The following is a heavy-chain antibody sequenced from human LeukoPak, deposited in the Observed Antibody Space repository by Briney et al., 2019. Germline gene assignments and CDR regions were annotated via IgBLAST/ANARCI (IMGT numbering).Heavy chain of an antibody. J-gene: IGHJ4*02. CDR1: GFTFSSNS. CDR2: ISSSSSYI. D-gene: IGHD3-16*01. Sequence: AGGSLRHSCAASGFTFSSNSMNWVRQAPGKGLEWVSSISSSSSYIYYADSVKGRFTISRENAKNSLYLQMNSLRAEDTAVYYCASLGGGNRNSWGQGTLVTVSS. CDR3: ASLGGGNRNS. V-gene: IGHV3-21*01.